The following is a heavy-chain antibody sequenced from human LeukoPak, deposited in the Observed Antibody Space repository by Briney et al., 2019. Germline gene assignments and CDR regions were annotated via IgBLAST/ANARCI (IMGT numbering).Heavy chain of an antibody. CDR2: INHSGST. J-gene: IGHJ4*02. CDR1: GGSFSGYY. V-gene: IGHV4-34*01. CDR3: ARVRDPYQPLAPFDY. Sequence: SETLSLTCAVYGGSFSGYYWSWIRQPPGKGLEWIGEINHSGSTNYNPSLKSRVAMSVDTSKNQFSLKLTSVTAADTAVYYCARVRDPYQPLAPFDYWGQGTLVTVSS. D-gene: IGHD2-2*01.